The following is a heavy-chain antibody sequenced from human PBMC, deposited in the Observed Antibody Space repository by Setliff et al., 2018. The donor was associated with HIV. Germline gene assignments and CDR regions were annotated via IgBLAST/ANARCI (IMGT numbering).Heavy chain of an antibody. J-gene: IGHJ4*03. CDR1: GGTISSGGYY. Sequence: SETLSLTCTVSGGTISSGGYYWSWIRQHPGKGLEWIGYIHYSGSTYYNPSLKSRVTISVDTSKNQFSLKLSSVTAADTAVYYCARHKSQPYYFDYWGKGTTVTVSS. CDR3: ARHKSQPYYFDY. V-gene: IGHV4-31*03. CDR2: IHYSGST.